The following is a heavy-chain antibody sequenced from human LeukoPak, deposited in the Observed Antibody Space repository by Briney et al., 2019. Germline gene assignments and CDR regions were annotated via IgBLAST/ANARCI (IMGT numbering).Heavy chain of an antibody. V-gene: IGHV1-18*01. D-gene: IGHD5-24*01. J-gene: IGHJ6*02. CDR1: GYTFTSYG. CDR3: ARDQRWLRGSYYYYGMDV. Sequence: ASVKVSCKASGYTFTSYGISWVRQAPGQGLEWMGWISAYNGNTNYAQKLQGRVTMTTDTSTSTAYMELRSLRSDDTAVYYCARDQRWLRGSYYYYGMDVWGQGTTVTVPS. CDR2: ISAYNGNT.